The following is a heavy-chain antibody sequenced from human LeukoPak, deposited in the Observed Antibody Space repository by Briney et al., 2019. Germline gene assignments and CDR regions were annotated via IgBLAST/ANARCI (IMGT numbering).Heavy chain of an antibody. CDR3: ARLPSGAYSRAFEM. CDR2: IYTGGST. V-gene: IGHV3-66*01. J-gene: IGHJ3*02. Sequence: GGSLRLSCAVSVISVSSNYMSWVRQAPGKGLEWVSVIYTGGSTDYADSVKGRFTISRDDSKNTLYLQLNSLRVEDTAVYYCARLPSGAYSRAFEMGGKG. D-gene: IGHD1-26*01. CDR1: VISVSSNY.